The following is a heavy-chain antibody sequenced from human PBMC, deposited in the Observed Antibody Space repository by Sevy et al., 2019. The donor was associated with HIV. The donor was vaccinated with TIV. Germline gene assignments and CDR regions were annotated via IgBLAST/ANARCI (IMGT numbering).Heavy chain of an antibody. Sequence: GGSLRLSCVGSGFTFNSYSINWVRQAPGKGLEWVSSISSSGSYLFYGDSVKGRFLISRDNVKKSVYLEMNSLRAEDTAVYYGVRETGYDFWSGYPRGNAFDMWGQGTLVTVSS. CDR3: VRETGYDFWSGYPRGNAFDM. V-gene: IGHV3-21*01. J-gene: IGHJ3*02. D-gene: IGHD3-3*01. CDR1: GFTFNSYS. CDR2: ISSSGSYL.